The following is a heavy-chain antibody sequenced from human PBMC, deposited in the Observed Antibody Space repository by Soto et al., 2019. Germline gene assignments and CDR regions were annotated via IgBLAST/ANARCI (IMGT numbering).Heavy chain of an antibody. D-gene: IGHD6-19*01. CDR3: ARDLSSYSSGWYDV. Sequence: XSVKVSCKASVYTFTSYYMHWVRQAPGQGLEWMGIINPSGGSTNYAQKFQGRVTMTRDTSTSTVYLELSSLRSEDTAVYYCARDLSSYSSGWYDVWGRGTLVTVSS. CDR2: INPSGGST. J-gene: IGHJ2*01. CDR1: VYTFTSYY. V-gene: IGHV1-46*01.